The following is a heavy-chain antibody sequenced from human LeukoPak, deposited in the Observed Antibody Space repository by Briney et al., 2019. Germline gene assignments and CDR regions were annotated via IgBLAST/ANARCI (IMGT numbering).Heavy chain of an antibody. V-gene: IGHV4-39*01. Sequence: SETLSPTCTVSGGSISSSSYYWGWIRQPPGKGLEWIGSIYYSGSTYYNPSLKSRVTISVDTSKNQFSLKLSSVTAADTAVYYCASSIAAAGLFRPYYFDYWGQGTLVTVSS. CDR2: IYYSGST. D-gene: IGHD6-13*01. J-gene: IGHJ4*02. CDR1: GGSISSSSYY. CDR3: ASSIAAAGLFRPYYFDY.